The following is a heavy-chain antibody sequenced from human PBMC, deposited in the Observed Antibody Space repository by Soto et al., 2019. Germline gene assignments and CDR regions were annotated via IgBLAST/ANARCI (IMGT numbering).Heavy chain of an antibody. Sequence: SQTLSLTCAISGDSVSSSSAAWNWIRQSPSRGLEWLGRAYYRSKWYNDYAVPVKSRITINPDTSKNQFSLQLNSVTPEDTAVYYCARDLALTGTTFWFDPWGQGTLVTVSS. CDR2: AYYRSKWYN. CDR3: ARDLALTGTTFWFDP. D-gene: IGHD1-7*01. J-gene: IGHJ5*02. V-gene: IGHV6-1*01. CDR1: GDSVSSSSAA.